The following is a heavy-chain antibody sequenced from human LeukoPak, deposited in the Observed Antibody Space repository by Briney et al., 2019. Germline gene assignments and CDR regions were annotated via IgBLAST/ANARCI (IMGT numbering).Heavy chain of an antibody. CDR2: IRSKANSYAT. CDR3: TRGGTANLNY. Sequence: PVGSLRLSCAASGFTFIGSAMHWVRQASGKGLEWVGRIRSKANSYATAYAASVKGRFTISRDDSKNTAYLQMNSLKTEDTAVYYCTRGGTANLNYWGQGTLVTVSS. J-gene: IGHJ4*02. V-gene: IGHV3-73*01. CDR1: GFTFIGSA. D-gene: IGHD2-21*02.